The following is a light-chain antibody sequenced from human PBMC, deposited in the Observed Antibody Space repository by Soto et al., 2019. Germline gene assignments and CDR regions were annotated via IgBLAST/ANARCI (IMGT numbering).Light chain of an antibody. CDR2: GAS. J-gene: IGKJ1*01. V-gene: IGKV3-20*01. Sequence: EIVLTQSPGTLSLSPGERATLSCRASQSVSSNFVAWYQEKPGQAPRLLIYGASSRATGIPDRFSGSGSGTDFTLTISRLEPEDFALYYCHQRQSWPRTFGQGTKVDIK. CDR3: HQRQSWPRT. CDR1: QSVSSNF.